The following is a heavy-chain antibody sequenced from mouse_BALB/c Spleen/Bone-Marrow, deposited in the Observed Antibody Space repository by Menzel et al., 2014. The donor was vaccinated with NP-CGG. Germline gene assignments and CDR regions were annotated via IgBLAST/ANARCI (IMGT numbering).Heavy chain of an antibody. Sequence: EVQLQQSGPGLVKPSQTVSLTCTVTGISITTGNYRWSWIRQFPGNKLEWIGYIYYSGTITYNPSLTSRTTITRDTSKNQFFLEMNSLTAEDKATYYCARDGNYAMDYWGQGTSVTVSS. CDR2: IYYSGTI. D-gene: IGHD1-1*02. V-gene: IGHV3-5*02. CDR1: GISITTGNYR. J-gene: IGHJ4*01. CDR3: ARDGNYAMDY.